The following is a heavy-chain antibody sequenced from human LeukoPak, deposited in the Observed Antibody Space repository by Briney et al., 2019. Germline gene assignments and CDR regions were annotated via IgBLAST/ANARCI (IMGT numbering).Heavy chain of an antibody. CDR1: GFTVSSNY. J-gene: IGHJ4*02. D-gene: IGHD1-26*01. CDR3: ARDRGGSYNFDY. CDR2: IYSGGST. V-gene: IGHV3-66*02. Sequence: PGGSLRLSCAASGFTVSSNYMSWVRQAPGKGLEWGSVIYSGGSTYYADSVKGRFTISRDNSKNTLYLQMNSLRAEDTAVYYCARDRGGSYNFDYWGQGTLVTVSS.